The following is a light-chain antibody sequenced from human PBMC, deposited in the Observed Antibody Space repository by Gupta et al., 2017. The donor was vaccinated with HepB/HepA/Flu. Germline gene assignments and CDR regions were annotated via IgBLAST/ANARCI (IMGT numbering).Light chain of an antibody. CDR1: SSNIGRNT. V-gene: IGLV1-44*01. Sequence: HSALTHPPSASWTPGQRVTISCSGSSSNIGRNTVIWYQQLPGTDPKLVISGNNKRRPGGPDRLFGSKSGASTALAVSGLQEEEEADYYCAAWDDSRGGLWVFGGGTKLTVL. J-gene: IGLJ3*02. CDR2: GNN. CDR3: AAWDDSRGGLWV.